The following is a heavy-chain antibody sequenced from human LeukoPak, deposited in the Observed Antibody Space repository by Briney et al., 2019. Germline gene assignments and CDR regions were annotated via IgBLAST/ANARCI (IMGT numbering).Heavy chain of an antibody. D-gene: IGHD5-24*01. J-gene: IGHJ4*02. Sequence: SVMVSCRASGGTFSSYAISWVRQAPGQGLEWMGRIIPILGIANYAQKFQGRVTITADKSTSTAYMELSSLRSEDTAVYYCARGRDVYNWNYFDYWGQGTLVTVSS. CDR1: GGTFSSYA. V-gene: IGHV1-69*04. CDR2: IIPILGIA. CDR3: ARGRDVYNWNYFDY.